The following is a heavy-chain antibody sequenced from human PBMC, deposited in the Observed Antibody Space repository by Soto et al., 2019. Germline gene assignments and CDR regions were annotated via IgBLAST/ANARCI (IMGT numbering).Heavy chain of an antibody. CDR2: IDPSDSYT. CDR3: ARTEYSSSWAYYYYGMDV. D-gene: IGHD6-6*01. V-gene: IGHV5-10-1*01. CDR1: GYNITSYW. J-gene: IGHJ6*02. Sequence: GVSLKISCKGAGYNITSYWISWVRQLPGKGLEWMGRIDPSDSYTNYSPSFQGHVTISADKSISTAYLQWSSLKASDTAMYYCARTEYSSSWAYYYYGMDVWGQGTTVTVSS.